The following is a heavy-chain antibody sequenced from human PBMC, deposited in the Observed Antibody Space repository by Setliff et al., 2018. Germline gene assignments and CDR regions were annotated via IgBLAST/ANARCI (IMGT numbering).Heavy chain of an antibody. CDR1: GGTFSSYA. V-gene: IGHV1-69*05. CDR2: IIPIFGTA. D-gene: IGHD3-22*01. CDR3: AREYYYDSHAFDI. Sequence: SVKVSCKASGGTFSSYAISWVRQAPGQGLEWMGGIIPIFGTANYAQKFQGRVTMTRDTSISTAYMELSRLRSDDTAVYYCAREYYYDSHAFDIWGQGTMVTVSS. J-gene: IGHJ3*02.